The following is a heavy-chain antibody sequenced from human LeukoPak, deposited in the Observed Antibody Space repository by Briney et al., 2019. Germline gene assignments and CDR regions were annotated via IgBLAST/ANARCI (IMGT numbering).Heavy chain of an antibody. J-gene: IGHJ5*02. D-gene: IGHD6-13*01. CDR2: INPNSGGT. CDR3: ARDVAAAGSWFDP. Sequence: GASVKVSCKASGYTFTGYYMHWLRQAPGQGLEWMGWINPNSGGTNYAQKFQGRVTMTRDTSISTAYMELSRLRSDDTAVYYCARDVAAAGSWFDPWGQGTLVTVSS. V-gene: IGHV1-2*02. CDR1: GYTFTGYY.